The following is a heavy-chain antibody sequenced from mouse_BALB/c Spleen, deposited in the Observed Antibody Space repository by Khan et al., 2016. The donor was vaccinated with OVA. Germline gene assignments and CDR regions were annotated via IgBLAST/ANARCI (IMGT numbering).Heavy chain of an antibody. D-gene: IGHD2-14*01. V-gene: IGHV1-4*01. CDR1: GYTFTSYT. Sequence: QVQLKQSGAELARPGASVKMSCKASGYTFTSYTIPWVRQRPGQALEWIGHINHSNNYPNNNQNFKVKAALIVEKSPSPAYMQLSSLTSEVAAIYSCVRDGAYHRSDGWFAYWGQGTLVTVSA. J-gene: IGHJ3*01. CDR3: VRDGAYHRSDGWFAY. CDR2: INHSNNYP.